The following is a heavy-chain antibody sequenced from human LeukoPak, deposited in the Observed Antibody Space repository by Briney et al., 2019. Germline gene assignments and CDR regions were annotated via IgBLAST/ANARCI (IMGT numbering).Heavy chain of an antibody. CDR2: ISSSSSCI. Sequence: GGSLRLSCAASGFTFSSYSMNWVRQAPGKGLEWVSSISSSSSCIYYADSVKGRFTISRDNAKNSLYLQMNSLRAEDTAVYYCERDRTAMVLWGQGTLVTVSS. J-gene: IGHJ4*02. CDR1: GFTFSSYS. CDR3: ERDRTAMVL. V-gene: IGHV3-21*01. D-gene: IGHD5-18*01.